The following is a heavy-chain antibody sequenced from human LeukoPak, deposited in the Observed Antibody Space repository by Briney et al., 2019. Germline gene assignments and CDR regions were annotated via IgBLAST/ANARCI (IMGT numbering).Heavy chain of an antibody. V-gene: IGHV4-38-2*01. CDR3: ARQMGTSLDY. J-gene: IGHJ4*02. CDR2: IYHSGST. D-gene: IGHD5-24*01. CDR1: GYSISSGYY. Sequence: PSETLSLTXAVSGYSISSGYYWGWIRQPPGKGLEGIGSIYHSGSTYYNSSLKSLVTISVDTSKNQFSLKLSSVTAADTAVYYCARQMGTSLDYWGQGTLVTVSS.